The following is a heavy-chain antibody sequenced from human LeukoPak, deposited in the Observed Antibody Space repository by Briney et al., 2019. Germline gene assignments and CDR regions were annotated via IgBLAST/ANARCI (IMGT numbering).Heavy chain of an antibody. J-gene: IGHJ4*02. D-gene: IGHD3-10*01. CDR3: ARGLLWFRELFLIDY. CDR2: IFSHGET. V-gene: IGHV3-66*01. CDR1: GFTVGNNY. Sequence: GGSLRLSCAASGFTVGNNYMNWVRQAPGKGLEWVSLIFSHGETSYADSVKGRFTISRDNSKNTLYLQMNGLRVEDTAVYYCARGLLWFRELFLIDYWGQGTLVTVSS.